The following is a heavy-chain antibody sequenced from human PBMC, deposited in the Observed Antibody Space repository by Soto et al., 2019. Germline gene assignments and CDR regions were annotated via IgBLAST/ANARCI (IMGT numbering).Heavy chain of an antibody. CDR2: IWYDGSNK. Sequence: QVQLVESGGGVVQPGRSLRLSCAASGFTFSSYGMHWVRQAPGKGLEWVAVIWYDGSNKYYADSVKGRFTISRDNSKNTLYLQMNSLRAEDTAVYYCARVPLERGGDIYYYYGMDVWGQGTTVTVSS. CDR1: GFTFSSYG. V-gene: IGHV3-33*01. J-gene: IGHJ6*02. CDR3: ARVPLERGGDIYYYYGMDV. D-gene: IGHD1-1*01.